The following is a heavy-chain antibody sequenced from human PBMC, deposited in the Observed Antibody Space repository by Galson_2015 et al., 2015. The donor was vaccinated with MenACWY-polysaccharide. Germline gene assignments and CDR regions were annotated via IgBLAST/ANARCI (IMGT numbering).Heavy chain of an antibody. J-gene: IGHJ3*02. CDR2: IRSKAHGGTT. CDR1: GFAFGDYA. CDR3: TRVYIPATGVAFDI. V-gene: IGHV3-49*04. Sequence: SLRLSCAASGFAFGDYAMSWVRQAPGKGLEWVGFIRSKAHGGTTEYGTSVKGRFTISRDDSKSSAYLQLNSLKTEDTAVYYCTRVYIPATGVAFDIWGQGTMVTVSS. D-gene: IGHD6-13*01.